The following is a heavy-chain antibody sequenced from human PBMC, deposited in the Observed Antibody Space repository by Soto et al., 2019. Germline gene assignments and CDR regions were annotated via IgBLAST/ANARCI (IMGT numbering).Heavy chain of an antibody. CDR2: IYYSGST. V-gene: IGHV4-30-4*01. Sequence: PSETLSLTCTVSGGSISSGDYYWSWIRQPPGKGLEWIGYIYYSGSTYYNPSLKSRVTISVDTSKNQFSLKLSSVTAADTAVYYCARREAKVVPAAIGYYYYGMDVWGQGTTVTVSS. J-gene: IGHJ6*02. D-gene: IGHD2-2*02. CDR1: GGSISSGDYY. CDR3: ARREAKVVPAAIGYYYYGMDV.